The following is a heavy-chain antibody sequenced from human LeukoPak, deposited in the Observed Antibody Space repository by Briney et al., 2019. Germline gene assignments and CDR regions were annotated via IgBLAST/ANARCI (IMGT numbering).Heavy chain of an antibody. D-gene: IGHD2-15*01. CDR2: ISGSGGST. V-gene: IGHV3-23*01. CDR3: AKGLLAYCSGGSCYLFDS. Sequence: GGSLRLSCAASGFTFSSFAMSWFRQAPGKGLEWVSTISGSGGSTSYADSVRGRFTISRDNSKNTLYLQMNSLRAEDTAVYYCAKGLLAYCSGGSCYLFDSWGQGTLVTVSS. CDR1: GFTFSSFA. J-gene: IGHJ4*02.